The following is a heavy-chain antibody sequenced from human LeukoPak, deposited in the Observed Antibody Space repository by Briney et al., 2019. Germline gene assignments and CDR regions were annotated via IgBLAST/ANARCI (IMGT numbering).Heavy chain of an antibody. CDR1: GYTFTGYY. CDR3: ARGERYFDWLLDY. V-gene: IGHV1-2*04. J-gene: IGHJ4*02. Sequence: ASVKVSFKASGYTFTGYYMHWVRQAPGQGLEWMGWINPNSGGTNYAQKFQGWVTITRDTSISTAYMELSRLRSDDTAVYYCARGERYFDWLLDYWGQGTLVTVSS. D-gene: IGHD3-9*01. CDR2: INPNSGGT.